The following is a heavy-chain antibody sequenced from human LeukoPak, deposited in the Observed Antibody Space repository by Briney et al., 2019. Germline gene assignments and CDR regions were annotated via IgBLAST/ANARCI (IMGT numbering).Heavy chain of an antibody. J-gene: IGHJ4*02. CDR3: ARDGPGSSHYFDY. Sequence: PGGSLRLSCAASGFTFSSYAMHWVRQAPGKGLEWVAVISYDGSNKYYADSVKGRFTISRDNSRNTLYLQMNSLRAEDTAVYYCARDGPGSSHYFDYWGQGALVTVSS. CDR1: GFTFSSYA. V-gene: IGHV3-30-3*01. CDR2: ISYDGSNK. D-gene: IGHD6-13*01.